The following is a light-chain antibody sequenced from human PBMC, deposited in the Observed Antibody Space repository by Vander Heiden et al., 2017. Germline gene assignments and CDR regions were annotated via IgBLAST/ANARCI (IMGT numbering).Light chain of an antibody. V-gene: IGKV2D-29*01. CDR1: QSLLHSHGKTY. Sequence: DVVLTQTLLSLSVTPGQPASMSCQSSQSLLHSHGKTYLYWYLQNAGQPPHLLIYEVYKRFPGVPNRFSGSGSGTDFTLKSSRVDAEDVGVYYCMENIQLPVTFGGGTKLEIK. CDR3: MENIQLPVT. J-gene: IGKJ4*01. CDR2: EVY.